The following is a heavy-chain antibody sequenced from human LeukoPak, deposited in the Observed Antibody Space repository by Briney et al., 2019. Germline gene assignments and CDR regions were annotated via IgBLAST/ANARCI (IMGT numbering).Heavy chain of an antibody. CDR1: SGSISNYD. CDR3: ARDSYNYGSGSLDY. D-gene: IGHD5-18*01. CDR2: ISYSGST. J-gene: IGHJ4*02. V-gene: IGHV4-59*01. Sequence: SETLSLTCTVSSGSISNYDWSWIRQPPGKGLEWIGYISYSGSTNYNPSLKSRVTISVDTSKNQFSLKLSSVTAADTAMYYCARDSYNYGSGSLDYWGRGTLVTVSS.